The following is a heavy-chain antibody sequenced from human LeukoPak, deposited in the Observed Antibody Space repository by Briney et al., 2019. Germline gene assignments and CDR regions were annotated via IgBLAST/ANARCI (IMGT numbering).Heavy chain of an antibody. CDR1: GYTFTGYY. V-gene: IGHV1-2*04. Sequence: ASVKVSCKASGYTFTGYYMHWVRQAPGQGLEWMGWINPNSGGTNYAQKFQGWVTMTRDTSISTAYMELSRLRSDDTAVYYCATLGGGYSYGSHIWGQGTMVTVSS. CDR2: INPNSGGT. J-gene: IGHJ3*02. CDR3: ATLGGGYSYGSHI. D-gene: IGHD5-18*01.